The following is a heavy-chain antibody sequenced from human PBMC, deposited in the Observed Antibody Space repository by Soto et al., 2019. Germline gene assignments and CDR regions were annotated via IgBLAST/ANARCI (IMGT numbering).Heavy chain of an antibody. V-gene: IGHV3-33*01. J-gene: IGHJ4*02. D-gene: IGHD3-3*01. CDR2: IWYDGSNK. Sequence: GSLRLCCAASGXTFSSYCMHWVRQAPGKGLEWVAVIWYDGSNKYYADSVKGRFTISRYNSKNTLYLQMNSLRAEETAVYYCAREGRGYDFWSGPGKYYFDYWGQGNLVTVSP. CDR1: GXTFSSYC. CDR3: AREGRGYDFWSGPGKYYFDY.